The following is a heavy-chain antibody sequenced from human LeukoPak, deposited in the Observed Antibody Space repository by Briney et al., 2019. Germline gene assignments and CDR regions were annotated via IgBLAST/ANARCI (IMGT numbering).Heavy chain of an antibody. CDR1: GYTFNTYG. J-gene: IGHJ4*02. CDR3: ARALPYKLGRVEYYFDY. D-gene: IGHD7-27*01. CDR2: ISPYNGNT. V-gene: IGHV1-18*01. Sequence: ASVKVSCKPYGYTFNTYGITWVRQAPGQGLEWMGWISPYNGNTNYAQKFQGRVTMTRNTSISTAYMELSSLRSEDTAVYYCARALPYKLGRVEYYFDYWGQGTLVTVSS.